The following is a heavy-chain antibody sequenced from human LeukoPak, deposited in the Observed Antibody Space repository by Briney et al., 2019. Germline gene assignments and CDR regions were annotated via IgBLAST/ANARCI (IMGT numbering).Heavy chain of an antibody. D-gene: IGHD6-19*01. J-gene: IGHJ6*03. V-gene: IGHV4-38-2*02. CDR1: GYSISSGYY. CDR2: IYHSGST. CDR3: ARGRGSTQWLVPYYMDV. Sequence: SETLSLTCTVSGYSISSGYYWGWIRQPPGKGLEWIGSIYHSGSTYYNPSLKSRVTISVGTSKNQFSLKLSSVTAADTAVYYCARGRGSTQWLVPYYMDVWGKGTTVTVSS.